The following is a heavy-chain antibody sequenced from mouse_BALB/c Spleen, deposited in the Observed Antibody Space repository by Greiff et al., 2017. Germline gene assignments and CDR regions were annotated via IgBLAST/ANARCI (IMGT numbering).Heavy chain of an antibody. J-gene: IGHJ4*01. V-gene: IGHV14-4*02. CDR1: GFNIKDYY. Sequence: EVKLMESGAELVRSGASVKLSCTASGFNIKDYYMHWVKQRPEQGLEWIGWIDPENGDTEYAPKFQGKATMTADTSSNTAYLQLSSLTSEDTAVYYCNVYYGNYYGYWGQGTSVTVSS. D-gene: IGHD2-1*01. CDR2: IDPENGDT. CDR3: NVYYGNYYGY.